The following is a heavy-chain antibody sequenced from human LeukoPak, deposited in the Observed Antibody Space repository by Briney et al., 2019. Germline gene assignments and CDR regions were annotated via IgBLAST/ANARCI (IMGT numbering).Heavy chain of an antibody. Sequence: RRSLRLSCAASEVIFSSYSMTWVRQAPGQGLEWVSYIISSSSTISYADSLTGRFTISRDNAKNSMYLQMNSLRAEDTAVYSCARGCTNGVCYNWFDPWGQGTLVTVSS. CDR3: ARGCTNGVCYNWFDP. V-gene: IGHV3-48*01. D-gene: IGHD2-8*01. CDR1: EVIFSSYS. J-gene: IGHJ5*02. CDR2: IISSSSTI.